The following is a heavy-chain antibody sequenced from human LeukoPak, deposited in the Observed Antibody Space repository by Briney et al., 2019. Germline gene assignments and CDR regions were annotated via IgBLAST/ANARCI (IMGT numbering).Heavy chain of an antibody. CDR1: GLTFRSYA. V-gene: IGHV3-23*01. CDR2: ISGSGEST. D-gene: IGHD3-10*01. Sequence: GGSLRLSCAASGLTFRSYAVSRVRQAPGKGLEWVSGISGSGESTYYADSVKGRFTISRDNPKNTLYLQMSSLIAEDTAVYYCAKDRLNYYGSGYYFDHWGQGTLVIVSS. CDR3: AKDRLNYYGSGYYFDH. J-gene: IGHJ4*02.